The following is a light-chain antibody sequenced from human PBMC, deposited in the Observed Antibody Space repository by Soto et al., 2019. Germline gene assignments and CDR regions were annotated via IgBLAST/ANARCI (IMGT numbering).Light chain of an antibody. J-gene: IGKJ2*01. Sequence: PGERATLSCRASQSVTSSYLAWYQQKLGQAPRLLIYGASTRVTGIPDRFSGRGSGTDFTLTVSRLEPEDFAVFYCQQYGISPPTFGQGTKLEMK. CDR1: QSVTSSY. CDR3: QQYGISPPT. V-gene: IGKV3-20*01. CDR2: GAS.